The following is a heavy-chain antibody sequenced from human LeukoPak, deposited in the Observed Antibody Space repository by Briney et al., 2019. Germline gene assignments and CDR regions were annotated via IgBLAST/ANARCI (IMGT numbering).Heavy chain of an antibody. V-gene: IGHV4-39*07. CDR3: ARDDFYYDSSLDY. D-gene: IGHD3-22*01. J-gene: IGHJ4*02. CDR2: PYYSGIT. CDR1: GVSISSSNYY. Sequence: SETLSLTCTVSGVSISSSNYYWGWIRQPPGKGLEWIGSPYYSGITYYNPSLKSRVTISVDTSKNQFSLKMRSVTAADTAVYYCARDDFYYDSSLDYWGQGTLVTVSS.